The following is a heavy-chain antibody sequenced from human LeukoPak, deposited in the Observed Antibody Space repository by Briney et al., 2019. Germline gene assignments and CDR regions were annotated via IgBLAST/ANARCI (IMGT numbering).Heavy chain of an antibody. D-gene: IGHD7-27*01. CDR1: GFTSSSYT. Sequence: GSLRLSCAASGFTSSSYTISWVRQAPGKGMEWVSAISGSGGSTYYAASVKGRFTISRDNSKNTLYLQMNSLRAEDTAVYYCAKLPLTGDYFDYWGQGTLVTVSS. CDR2: ISGSGGST. CDR3: AKLPLTGDYFDY. J-gene: IGHJ4*02. V-gene: IGHV3-23*01.